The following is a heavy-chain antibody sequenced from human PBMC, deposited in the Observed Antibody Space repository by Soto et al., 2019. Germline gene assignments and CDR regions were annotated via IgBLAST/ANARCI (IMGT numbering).Heavy chain of an antibody. CDR1: GYTFTSYG. D-gene: IGHD6-6*01. Sequence: QVQLVQSGAEVKKRGASVKVSCKASGYTFTSYGISWVRQAPGQGLEWMGWISAYNGNTNYAQKLQGRVTMTTDTSTSTAYMELRSLRSDDTAVYYCARDFAEYSSSPRLFDYWGQGTLVTVSS. CDR2: ISAYNGNT. CDR3: ARDFAEYSSSPRLFDY. V-gene: IGHV1-18*04. J-gene: IGHJ4*02.